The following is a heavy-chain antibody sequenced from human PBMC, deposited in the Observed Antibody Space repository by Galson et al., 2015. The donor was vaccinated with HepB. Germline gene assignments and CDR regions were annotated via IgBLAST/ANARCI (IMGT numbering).Heavy chain of an antibody. CDR1: GFTFSSCV. J-gene: IGHJ4*02. CDR2: ISGSGAST. CDR3: AKAIEYTGSYGGIVDY. V-gene: IGHV3-23*01. Sequence: SLRLSCAASGFTFSSCVMSWVRQAPGKGLEWVSAISGSGASTYYADSAKGRFTISRDNSKNTVYLQMNSLRAEDTAIYYCAKAIEYTGSYGGIVDYWGQGTLVTVSS. D-gene: IGHD1-26*01.